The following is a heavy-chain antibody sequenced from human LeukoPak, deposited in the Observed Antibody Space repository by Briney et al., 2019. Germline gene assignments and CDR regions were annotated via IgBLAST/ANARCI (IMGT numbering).Heavy chain of an antibody. D-gene: IGHD2-2*01. CDR3: ARDCSSTSCWASTGY. Sequence: GASVKVSCKASGYTFTSYGISWVRQAPGQGLEGMGWISAYNGNTNYAQKLQGRVTMTTDTSTSTAYMDLRSLRSDDAAVYYCARDCSSTSCWASTGYWGQGTLVTVSS. J-gene: IGHJ4*02. CDR1: GYTFTSYG. CDR2: ISAYNGNT. V-gene: IGHV1-18*01.